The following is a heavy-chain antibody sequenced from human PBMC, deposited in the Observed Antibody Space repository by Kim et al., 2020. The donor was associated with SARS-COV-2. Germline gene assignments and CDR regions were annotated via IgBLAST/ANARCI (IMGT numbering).Heavy chain of an antibody. CDR1: GFTFSSYA. CDR3: AKDSRTMVRGVIIKPLLGY. V-gene: IGHV3-23*01. D-gene: IGHD3-10*01. Sequence: GGSLRLSCAASGFTFSSYAMSWVRQAPGKGLEWVSAISGSGGSTYYADSVKGRFTISRDNSKNTLYLQMNSLRAEDTAVYYCAKDSRTMVRGVIIKPLLGYWGQGTLVTVSS. CDR2: ISGSGGST. J-gene: IGHJ4*02.